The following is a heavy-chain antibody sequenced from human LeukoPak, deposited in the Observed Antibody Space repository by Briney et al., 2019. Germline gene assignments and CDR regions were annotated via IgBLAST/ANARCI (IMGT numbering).Heavy chain of an antibody. CDR1: GYTFTGYY. CDR2: INPNSGGT. CDR3: ARTQYGDYELTT. D-gene: IGHD4-17*01. Sequence: ASVKVSCKASGYTFTGYYMHWVRQAPGQGLEWMGRINPNSGGTNYAQKFQGRVTMTRDTSISTAYMELSSLRSEDTAVYYCARTQYGDYELTTWGQGTLVTVSS. J-gene: IGHJ5*02. V-gene: IGHV1-2*06.